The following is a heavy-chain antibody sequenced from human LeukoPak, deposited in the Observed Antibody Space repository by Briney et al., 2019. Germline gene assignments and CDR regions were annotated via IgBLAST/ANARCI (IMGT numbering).Heavy chain of an antibody. CDR1: GFTFSSYW. Sequence: QSGGSLRLSCAASGFTFSSYWMHWVRQAPGKGLVWVSRINSDGSSTSYADSVKGRFTISRDNAKNTLYLQMNSLRAEDTAVYYCARDHCSITSCYVNWFDPWGQGTLVTVSS. D-gene: IGHD2-2*01. J-gene: IGHJ5*02. CDR3: ARDHCSITSCYVNWFDP. CDR2: INSDGSST. V-gene: IGHV3-74*01.